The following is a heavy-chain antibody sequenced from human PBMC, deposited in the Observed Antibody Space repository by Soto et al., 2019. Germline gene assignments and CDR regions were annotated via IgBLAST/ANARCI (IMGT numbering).Heavy chain of an antibody. J-gene: IGHJ4*02. CDR1: GFIFSNYE. V-gene: IGHV3-48*03. CDR3: ARGHIVATILDY. CDR2: IDHSGTTI. D-gene: IGHD5-12*01. Sequence: GCLRLSCAASGFIFSNYEMSWVRQAPGKGLEWVSYIDHSGTTIYYADSVKGRFTISRDNAKNSLFLQMNSLRAEDTAVYYCARGHIVATILDYWGQGTLVPVSS.